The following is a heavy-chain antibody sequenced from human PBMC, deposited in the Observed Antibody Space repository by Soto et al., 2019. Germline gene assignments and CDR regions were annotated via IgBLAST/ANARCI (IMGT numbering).Heavy chain of an antibody. Sequence: SVKVSCKASGGTFSSYAMSWVRQAPGQGLEWMGGIIPIFGTANYAQKFQGRVTITADKSTSTAYMELSSLRSEDTAVYYCARNGYSRSWGGNAFDIWGQGTIVTVPS. J-gene: IGHJ3*02. V-gene: IGHV1-69*06. CDR2: IIPIFGTA. D-gene: IGHD6-13*01. CDR1: GGTFSSYA. CDR3: ARNGYSRSWGGNAFDI.